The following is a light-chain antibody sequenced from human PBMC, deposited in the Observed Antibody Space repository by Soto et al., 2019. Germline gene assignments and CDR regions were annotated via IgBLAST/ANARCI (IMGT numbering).Light chain of an antibody. J-gene: IGLJ1*01. Sequence: QSALTQSPSASGSPGQSVTISCTGTSSDIGGYNSVSWYQQHPGKAPKVMIYDVTKRPSGVPDLFSGSKSGNTAFLTVSALQDEDEADYYCSSYTDTKSLVFGPGTKLTVL. CDR2: DVT. CDR3: SSYTDTKSLV. V-gene: IGLV2-8*01. CDR1: SSDIGGYNS.